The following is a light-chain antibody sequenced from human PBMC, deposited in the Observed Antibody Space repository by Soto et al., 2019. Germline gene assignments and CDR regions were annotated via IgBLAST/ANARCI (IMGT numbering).Light chain of an antibody. CDR2: AAS. Sequence: IQLTQSPSSLSASVGDRVTITCRASQGISSYLAWYQQKRGKAPKLLIYAASTLQSGVPSRFSGSGSGTDFTLTISSLQPEDFATYYCQQLNSYPALTFGGGTKVEIK. CDR3: QQLNSYPALT. CDR1: QGISSY. J-gene: IGKJ4*01. V-gene: IGKV1-9*01.